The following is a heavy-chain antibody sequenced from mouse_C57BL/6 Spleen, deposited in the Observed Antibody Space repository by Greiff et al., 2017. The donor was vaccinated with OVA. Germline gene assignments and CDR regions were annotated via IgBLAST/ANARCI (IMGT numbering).Heavy chain of an antibody. CDR2: IYPGDGDT. CDR1: GYAFSSSW. CDR3: ARWGSGPFDY. J-gene: IGHJ2*01. Sequence: VHLVESGPELVKPGASVKISCKASGYAFSSSWMNWVKQRPGKGLEWIGRIYPGDGDTNYNGKFKGKATLTADKSSSTAYMQLSSLTSEDSAVYFCARWGSGPFDYWGQGTTLTVSS. V-gene: IGHV1-82*01. D-gene: IGHD3-2*02.